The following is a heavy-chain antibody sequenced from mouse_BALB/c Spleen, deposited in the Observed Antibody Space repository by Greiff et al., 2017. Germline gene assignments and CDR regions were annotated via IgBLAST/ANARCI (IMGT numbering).Heavy chain of an antibody. CDR1: GYTFSSYW. J-gene: IGHJ3*01. Sequence: QVQLKESGAELMKPGASVKISCKATGYTFSSYWIEWVKQRPGHGLEWIGEILPGSGSTNYNEKFKGKATFTADTSSNTAYMQLSSLTSEDSAVYYCARPKTARATSWFAYWGQGTLVTVSA. D-gene: IGHD3-2*01. V-gene: IGHV1-9*01. CDR2: ILPGSGST. CDR3: ARPKTARATSWFAY.